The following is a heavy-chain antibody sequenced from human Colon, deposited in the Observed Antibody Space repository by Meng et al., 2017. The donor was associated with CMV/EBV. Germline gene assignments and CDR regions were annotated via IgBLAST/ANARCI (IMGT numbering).Heavy chain of an antibody. V-gene: IGHV4-34*01. CDR3: SRGADPYKSGIY. Sequence: LHQWGPGVLRLSETLSLTCTVYGGSLSGYYWTWIRQPPGKGLEWIGEIHHSGSTFYNPSLNNRVSISVDTSKNQFSLNLRSVTAADTAVYYCSRGADPYKSGIYWGQGALVTVSS. J-gene: IGHJ4*02. CDR1: GGSLSGYY. CDR2: IHHSGST. D-gene: IGHD5-24*01.